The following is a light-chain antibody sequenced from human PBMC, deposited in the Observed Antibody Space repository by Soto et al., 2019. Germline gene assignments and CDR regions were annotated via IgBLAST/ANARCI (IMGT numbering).Light chain of an antibody. J-gene: IGLJ3*02. CDR3: QSYDSSLSAAV. CDR1: TSNIGAGYD. CDR2: SNS. Sequence: QSVLTQPPSVSGAPGQKVIISCTGSTSNIGAGYDVHWYQQLPGTAPKLLIYSNSNRPSGVPDRLSGSKSGTSDSLAITGLQVEDEADYYCQSYDSSLSAAVFGGGTKLTVL. V-gene: IGLV1-40*01.